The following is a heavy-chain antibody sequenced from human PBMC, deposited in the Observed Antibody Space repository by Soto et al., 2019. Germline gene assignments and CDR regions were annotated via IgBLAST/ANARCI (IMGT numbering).Heavy chain of an antibody. CDR3: AREVLGDYAFWSGYFNWFDP. D-gene: IGHD3-3*01. V-gene: IGHV1-69*06. J-gene: IGHJ5*02. CDR2: IIPIFGTA. CDR1: GGTFSSYA. Sequence: SVKVSCKASGGTFSSYAISWVRQAPGQGLEWMGGIIPIFGTANYAQKFQGRVTITADKSTSTAYMELSSLRSEDTAVYYCAREVLGDYAFWSGYFNWFDPWGQGTLVTVSS.